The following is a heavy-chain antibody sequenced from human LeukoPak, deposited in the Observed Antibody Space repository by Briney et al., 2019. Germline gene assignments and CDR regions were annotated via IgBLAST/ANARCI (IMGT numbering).Heavy chain of an antibody. CDR2: IRKKACGGTT. CDR1: GFTFGDYS. V-gene: IGHV3-49*04. Sequence: GGSLRLSCEASGFTFGDYSMSWVRQAPGKGLSWVGFIRKKACGGTTEYAASVKGRFTISRDDSISIVYLQMNNLKTEDTAVYYCTRNDSPGPNWGQGTLVTVSS. CDR3: TRNDSPGPN. J-gene: IGHJ4*02. D-gene: IGHD2-15*01.